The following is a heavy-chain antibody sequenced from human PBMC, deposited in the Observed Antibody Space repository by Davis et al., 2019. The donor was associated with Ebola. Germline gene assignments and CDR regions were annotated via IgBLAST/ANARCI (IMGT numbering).Heavy chain of an antibody. D-gene: IGHD3-10*01. V-gene: IGHV1-18*04. J-gene: IGHJ5*02. Sequence: ASVKVSCKASGYTFTSYGISWVRQAPGQGLEWMGWISAYNGNTNYAQKLQGRVTMTTDTSTSTAYMELRSLRSDDTAVYYCARERGMFFAGVTNWFDPWGQGTLVTVSS. CDR1: GYTFTSYG. CDR3: ARERGMFFAGVTNWFDP. CDR2: ISAYNGNT.